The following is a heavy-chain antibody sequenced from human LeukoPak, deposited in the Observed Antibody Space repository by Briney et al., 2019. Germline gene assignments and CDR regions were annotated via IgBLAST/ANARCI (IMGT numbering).Heavy chain of an antibody. J-gene: IGHJ3*02. CDR2: IIPILGIA. Sequence: SVKVSCKASGGTFSSYAISWVRQAPGQGLEWMGRIIPILGIANYAQKFQGRVTITADKSTSTAYMELSSLRSEDTAVYYCATLGYYYDSSGQTDAFDIWGQGTMVTVSS. V-gene: IGHV1-69*04. CDR1: GGTFSSYA. D-gene: IGHD3-22*01. CDR3: ATLGYYYDSSGQTDAFDI.